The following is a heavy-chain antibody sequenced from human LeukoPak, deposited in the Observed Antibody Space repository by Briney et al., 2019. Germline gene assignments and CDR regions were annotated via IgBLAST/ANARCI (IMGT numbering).Heavy chain of an antibody. CDR1: GGSFSGYY. V-gene: IGHV4-34*01. Sequence: SETLSLTCAVYGGSFSGYYWSWIRQPPGKGLEWIWEINHSGSTNYNPSLKSRVTISVDTSKNQFSLKLSSVTAADTAVYYCASLRYCSSTSCSNGYYYYGMDVWGKGTTVTVSS. D-gene: IGHD2-2*01. CDR2: INHSGST. J-gene: IGHJ6*04. CDR3: ASLRYCSSTSCSNGYYYYGMDV.